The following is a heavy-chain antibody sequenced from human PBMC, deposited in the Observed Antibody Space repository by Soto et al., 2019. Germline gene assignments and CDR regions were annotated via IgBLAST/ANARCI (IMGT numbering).Heavy chain of an antibody. CDR2: VHSGGTTT. J-gene: IGHJ3*01. V-gene: IGHV3-74*01. D-gene: IGHD7-27*01. CDR1: GFTFDYYW. CDR3: ASGDRGGFDL. Sequence: EVQLVESGGGLVQPGESLRLSCAASGFTFDYYWMHWVRQAPGKGLVWVSRVHSGGTTTTYADSVKGRFTISRENARETVSLQMGSLRAEDMAIYYCASGDRGGFDLWGHGTMVTVSS.